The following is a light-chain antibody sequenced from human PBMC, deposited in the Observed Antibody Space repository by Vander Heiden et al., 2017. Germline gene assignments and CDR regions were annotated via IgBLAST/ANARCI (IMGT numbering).Light chain of an antibody. CDR2: EAS. Sequence: CPTTLASAPRDSATRPCRASRSVSSYLAWYQQKPGQAPRLLIYEASNRATGIPARFSGSGSGTDFTLTISSLEPEDFAVYYCKQGSNPFTFGPGTKVDIK. CDR3: KQGSNPFT. CDR1: RSVSSY. J-gene: IGKJ3*01. V-gene: IGKV3-11*01.